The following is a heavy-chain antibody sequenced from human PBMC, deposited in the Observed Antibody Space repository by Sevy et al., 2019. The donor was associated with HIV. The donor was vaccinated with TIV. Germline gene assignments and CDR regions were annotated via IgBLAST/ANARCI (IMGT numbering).Heavy chain of an antibody. CDR1: GFTFSSYA. D-gene: IGHD6-13*01. Sequence: GGSLRLSCAASGFTFSSYAMHWVRQAPGKGLEWVAVISYDGSNKYYADSVKGRFTISRDNSKNTLYLQMNSLRAEDTAVYYCARVGASSSWDGATYGMDVWGQGTTVTVSS. CDR3: ARVGASSSWDGATYGMDV. CDR2: ISYDGSNK. V-gene: IGHV3-30-3*01. J-gene: IGHJ6*02.